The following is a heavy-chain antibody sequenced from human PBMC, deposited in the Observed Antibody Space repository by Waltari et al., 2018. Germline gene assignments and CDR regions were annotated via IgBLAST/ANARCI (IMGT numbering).Heavy chain of an antibody. CDR2: INHSGNI. Sequence: QVQLPQWGAGQLQPSETLSLRCAVFGGSFRGYCWGWVRQARGKGLEWIGEINHSGNINSNPSLRSRLTMSVDTSNNQLSLKLNSVTAADTAVYYCVRLEDCTGPGGNCYSGELFALDVWGQGTTVTVSS. CDR1: GGSFRGYC. D-gene: IGHD2-15*01. J-gene: IGHJ6*02. V-gene: IGHV4-34*01. CDR3: VRLEDCTGPGGNCYSGELFALDV.